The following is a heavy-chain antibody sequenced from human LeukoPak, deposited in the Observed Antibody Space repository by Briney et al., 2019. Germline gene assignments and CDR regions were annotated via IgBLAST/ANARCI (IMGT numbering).Heavy chain of an antibody. CDR2: IYYSGST. V-gene: IGHV4-31*03. D-gene: IGHD2-8*01. CDR3: ARAPVLYYYYYIDV. CDR1: GGSISSGGYY. Sequence: SETLSLTCTVSGGSISSGGYYWSWVRQHPGKGLEWIGYIYYSGSTYYNPSLKGRVTISVDTSKNQFSLKLSSVTAADTAVYYCARAPVLYYYYYIDVWGKGTTVTVSS. J-gene: IGHJ6*03.